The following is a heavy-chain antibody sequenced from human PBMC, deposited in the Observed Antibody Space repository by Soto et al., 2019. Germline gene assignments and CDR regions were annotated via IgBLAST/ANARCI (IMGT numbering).Heavy chain of an antibody. Sequence: QVQLVESGGGVVQPGRSLRLSCAASGFTFSSYAMHWVRQAPGKGLEWVAVISYDGSNKYYADSVKGRFTISRDNSKNTLYLQMNSLRAEDTAVYYCARDLGYCSGGTCYSPFDYWGQGTLVTVSS. CDR3: ARDLGYCSGGTCYSPFDY. V-gene: IGHV3-30-3*01. J-gene: IGHJ4*02. CDR1: GFTFSSYA. D-gene: IGHD2-15*01. CDR2: ISYDGSNK.